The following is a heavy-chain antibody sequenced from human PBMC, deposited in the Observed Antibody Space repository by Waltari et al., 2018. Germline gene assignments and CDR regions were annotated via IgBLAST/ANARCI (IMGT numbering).Heavy chain of an antibody. Sequence: EVQLLESGGGLVQPGGSLRLSCAASGFPFSGYALSWVRQAPGKGLEWVSAISGSGGSTYYADSVKGRFTISRDNSKNTLYLQMNSLRAEDTAVYYCAKGVSSSWTYYGMDVWGQGTTVTVSS. CDR1: GFPFSGYA. D-gene: IGHD6-13*01. J-gene: IGHJ6*02. V-gene: IGHV3-23*01. CDR3: AKGVSSSWTYYGMDV. CDR2: ISGSGGST.